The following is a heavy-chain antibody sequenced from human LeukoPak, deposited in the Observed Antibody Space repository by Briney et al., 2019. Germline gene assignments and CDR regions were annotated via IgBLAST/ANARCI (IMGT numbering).Heavy chain of an antibody. D-gene: IGHD2-8*01. CDR2: IYYTGST. Sequence: PSETLSLTCSVSDGSINSYYWNWIRQPPGKGLEWIGNIYYTGSTYYNPSLKSRVTISVDTSKNQFSLKLSSVTAADTAVYYCAMALYCTNGVCYNPKWFDPWGQGTLVTVSS. J-gene: IGHJ5*02. CDR3: AMALYCTNGVCYNPKWFDP. V-gene: IGHV4-59*04. CDR1: DGSINSYY.